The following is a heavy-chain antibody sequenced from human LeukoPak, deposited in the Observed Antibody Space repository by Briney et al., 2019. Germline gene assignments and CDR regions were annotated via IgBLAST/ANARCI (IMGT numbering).Heavy chain of an antibody. CDR1: GFTFSSYE. CDR2: ISTSGTII. V-gene: IGHV3-48*03. J-gene: IGHJ4*02. Sequence: GGSLRLSCAASGFTFSSYEMNWARQAPGKGLEWVSYISTSGTIIYYADSVKGRFTISRDNAKNSLYLQMNSLRAEDTAVYYCVRDPLDYWGQETLVTVSS. CDR3: VRDPLDY.